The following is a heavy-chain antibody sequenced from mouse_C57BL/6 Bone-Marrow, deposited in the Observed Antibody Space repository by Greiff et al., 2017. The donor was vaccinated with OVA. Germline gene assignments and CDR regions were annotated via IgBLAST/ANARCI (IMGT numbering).Heavy chain of an antibody. CDR2: ISSGGDYI. V-gene: IGHV5-9-1*02. CDR3: TRGGTGFAY. J-gene: IGHJ3*01. D-gene: IGHD4-1*01. Sequence: EVKLVESGAGLVKPGGSLKLSCAASGFTFSSYAMSWVRQTPEKRLEWVAYISSGGDYIYYADTVKGRFTISRDNARNTLYLQMSSLKSEDTAMYYCTRGGTGFAYWGQGTLVTVSA. CDR1: GFTFSSYA.